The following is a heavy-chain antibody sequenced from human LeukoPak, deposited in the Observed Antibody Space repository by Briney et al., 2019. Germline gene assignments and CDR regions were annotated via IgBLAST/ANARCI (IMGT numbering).Heavy chain of an antibody. V-gene: IGHV6-1*01. CDR2: TYYRSKWYN. CDR1: GDSVSSDRAV. CDR3: ARDQGGSYFDY. D-gene: IGHD1-26*01. Sequence: SQTLSLTCAISGDSVSSDRAVWNWIRQSPSRGLEWLGRTYYRSKWYNDYAVSVKGRITINPDTSSNQFSLQLNSVTPEDTALYYCARDQGGSYFDYWGQGTLVTVSS. J-gene: IGHJ4*02.